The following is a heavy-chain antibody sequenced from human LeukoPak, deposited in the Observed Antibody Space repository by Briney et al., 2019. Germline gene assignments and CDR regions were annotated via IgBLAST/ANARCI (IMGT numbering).Heavy chain of an antibody. CDR3: TTSIILLWFGEPDY. J-gene: IGHJ4*02. CDR1: GFTFSNAW. Sequence: GGSLRLSCAASGFTFSNAWMSWVRQAPGKGLEWVGRIKSKTDGGTTDYAAPVKGRFTISRDDSKNTLYLQMNSLKTEDTAVYYCTTSIILLWFGEPDYWGQGTLVTVSS. V-gene: IGHV3-15*01. CDR2: IKSKTDGGTT. D-gene: IGHD3-10*01.